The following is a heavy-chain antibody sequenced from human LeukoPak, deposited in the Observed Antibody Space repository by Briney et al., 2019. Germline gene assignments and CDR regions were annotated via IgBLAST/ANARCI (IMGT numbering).Heavy chain of an antibody. J-gene: IGHJ6*03. CDR3: ARGPRLYYYYYMDV. V-gene: IGHV1-18*01. CDR1: GYTFTSYG. Sequence: ASVKVSCKASGYTFTSYGISWVRQAPGQGLEWMGWISAYNGNTNYAQKLQGRVTMTTDTSTSTAYMELRSLRSDDPAVYYCARGPRLYYYYYMDVWGKGTTVTVSS. CDR2: ISAYNGNT.